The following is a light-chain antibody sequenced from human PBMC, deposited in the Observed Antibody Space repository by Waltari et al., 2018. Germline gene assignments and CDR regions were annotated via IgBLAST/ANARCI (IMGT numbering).Light chain of an antibody. CDR2: GAS. Sequence: EIVLTQSPGTLSLSPGDSAILSCRARQSVSKYLAWYQQKPGQAPRLLIYGASSRATGIPDRFSGSGSGTDFSLTISRLEPEDFAVYYCQQYVSLPATFGQGTKVEIE. V-gene: IGKV3-20*01. CDR3: QQYVSLPAT. J-gene: IGKJ1*01. CDR1: QSVSKY.